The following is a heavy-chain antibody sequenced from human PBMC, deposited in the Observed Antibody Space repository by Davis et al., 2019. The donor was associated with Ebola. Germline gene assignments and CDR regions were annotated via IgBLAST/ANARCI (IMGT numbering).Heavy chain of an antibody. D-gene: IGHD4-11*01. CDR3: PVGHYSSPNG. CDR1: GFTFSDYA. J-gene: IGHJ4*02. V-gene: IGHV3-23*01. CDR2: ISARGADI. Sequence: GESLKISCAASGFTFSDYAMSCVRQAPGGGLEWFSGISARGADIKYADSVRGRFSISRDNSKNTLYLQMDSLRAEDTAVYYCPVGHYSSPNGWSQGVLVTVSS.